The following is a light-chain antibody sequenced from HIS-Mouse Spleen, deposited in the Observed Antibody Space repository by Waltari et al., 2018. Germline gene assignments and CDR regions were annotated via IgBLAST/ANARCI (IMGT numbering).Light chain of an antibody. CDR3: QQLNSYPPT. CDR1: QGISSY. J-gene: IGKJ1*01. V-gene: IGKV1-9*01. CDR2: TAS. Sequence: EIQLTQSPSFLSASVGDRVTITCRASQGISSYLAWYQQKPGKAPKLLIYTASTLQSGVPSRFSGSGSGTEFTLTISSLQPEDFATYYCQQLNSYPPTFGRGTKVEI.